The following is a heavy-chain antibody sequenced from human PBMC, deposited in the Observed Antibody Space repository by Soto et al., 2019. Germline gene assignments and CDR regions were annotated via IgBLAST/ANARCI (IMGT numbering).Heavy chain of an antibody. CDR2: MNPNSGNT. CDR1: GYTFTSYD. J-gene: IGHJ6*03. V-gene: IGHV1-8*01. CDR3: ARGLRGYYYYYMDV. Sequence: GASVQVSCKASGYTFTSYDINWVRQATGQGLEWMGWMNPNSGNTGYAQKFQGRVTMTRNTSISTAYMELSSLRSEDTAVYYCARGLRGYYYYYMDVWGKGTTVTVSS. D-gene: IGHD3-16*01.